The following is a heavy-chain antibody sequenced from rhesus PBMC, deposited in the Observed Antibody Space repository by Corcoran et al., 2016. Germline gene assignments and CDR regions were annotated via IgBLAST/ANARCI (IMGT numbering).Heavy chain of an antibody. D-gene: IGHD5-42*01. CDR2: ISGRGSST. CDR3: ARGIPDAFEF. CDR1: GGSISSSC. V-gene: IGHV4-169*01. Sequence: QLQLQESGPGLVKPSETLSVTCAVSGGSISSSCWSWIRQAPGKGLEWIGYISGRGSSTNYNPPLNSPVTLSGDTSKNQLSLKPSSVTTAYTAVYYCARGIPDAFEFWGQGLRVTVSS. J-gene: IGHJ3*01.